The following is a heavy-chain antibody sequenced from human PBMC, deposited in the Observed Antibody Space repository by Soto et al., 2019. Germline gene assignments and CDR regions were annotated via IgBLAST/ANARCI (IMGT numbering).Heavy chain of an antibody. Sequence: QVQLVQYGAEVKKPGSSVKVSCKAPGGNFSSNGIRWVRQAPGQGLELMGVIIPTFGTTNYAHKFRGRVKITADESTGRAYMELSSLRSDDTSVYYCAGAPDNTWYNWLDPWGQGTLATVSS. V-gene: IGHV1-69*01. CDR1: GGNFSSNG. CDR2: IIPTFGTT. D-gene: IGHD1-1*01. J-gene: IGHJ5*02. CDR3: AGAPDNTWYNWLDP.